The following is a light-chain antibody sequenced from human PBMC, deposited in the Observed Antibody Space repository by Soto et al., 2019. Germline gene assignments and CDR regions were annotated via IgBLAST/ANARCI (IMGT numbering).Light chain of an antibody. CDR1: QSVSSSY. Sequence: EIVLTQSPGTLSLSPGERATLSCRASQSVSSSYLAWYQQKPGQAPRLLIYGASSMTTGIPDRFSGSGSGTEFTLNISRLEPEDFAVYYCQQYGSSPPVTFGPGTKVDIK. J-gene: IGKJ3*01. CDR3: QQYGSSPPVT. CDR2: GAS. V-gene: IGKV3-20*01.